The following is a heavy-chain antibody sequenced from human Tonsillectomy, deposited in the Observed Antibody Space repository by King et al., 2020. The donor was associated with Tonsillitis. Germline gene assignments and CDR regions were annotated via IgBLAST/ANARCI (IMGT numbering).Heavy chain of an antibody. J-gene: IGHJ4*02. Sequence: VQLVESGGGVVQPGRSLRLSCAASGFTFRSFDMHWVRQAPGKGLEWVAVLSSDGSIEYYADSVKGRFTISRDNRKNTLHLQMNSLRPEDTAVYHCAKTRRGSSYVPYFDYWGQRTLVTVSS. D-gene: IGHD5-18*01. CDR2: LSSDGSIE. CDR3: AKTRRGSSYVPYFDY. CDR1: GFTFRSFD. V-gene: IGHV3-30*18.